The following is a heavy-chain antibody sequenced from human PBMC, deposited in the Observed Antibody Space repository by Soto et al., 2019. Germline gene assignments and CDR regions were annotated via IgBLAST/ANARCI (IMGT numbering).Heavy chain of an antibody. CDR3: ASRFSSAVYYYYYMDV. Sequence: SETLSLTCTVSGGSVSSGSYYWSWIRQPPGKGLEWIGYIYYSGSTNYNPSLKSRVTISVDTSKNQFSLKLSSVTAAATAVYYCASRFSSAVYYYYYMDVWGKGTTVTVSS. CDR2: IYYSGST. D-gene: IGHD3-10*01. CDR1: GGSVSSGSYY. J-gene: IGHJ6*03. V-gene: IGHV4-61*01.